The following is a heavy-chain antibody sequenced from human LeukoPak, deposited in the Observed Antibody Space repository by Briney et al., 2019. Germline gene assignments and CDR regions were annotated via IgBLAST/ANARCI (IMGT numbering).Heavy chain of an antibody. J-gene: IGHJ4*02. D-gene: IGHD6-19*01. V-gene: IGHV1-2*02. CDR2: INPNSGGT. CDR1: GYTFTGYY. Sequence: ASVKVSCKASGYTFTGYYMHWVRQAPGQGLEWMGWINPNSGGTNYAQKFQGRVTMTRDTSISTAYMELRSLRSDDTAVYYCARAYPYSSGWSGIFDYWGQGTLVTVSS. CDR3: ARAYPYSSGWSGIFDY.